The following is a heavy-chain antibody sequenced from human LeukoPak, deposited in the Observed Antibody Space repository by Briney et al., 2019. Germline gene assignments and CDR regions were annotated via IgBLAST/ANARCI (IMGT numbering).Heavy chain of an antibody. J-gene: IGHJ4*02. CDR2: IWYDGFNK. D-gene: IGHD3-22*01. CDR1: GFTFSSYV. CDR3: GIRDTSDYYVF. Sequence: TGGSLRLSCAASGFTFSSYVMHWVRQAPGKGLEWVAVIWYDGFNKYYADSVKGRFTISRDNSKNALYLQMNGLRADDTAVYYCGIRDTSDYYVFWGQGTLVTVSS. V-gene: IGHV3-33*01.